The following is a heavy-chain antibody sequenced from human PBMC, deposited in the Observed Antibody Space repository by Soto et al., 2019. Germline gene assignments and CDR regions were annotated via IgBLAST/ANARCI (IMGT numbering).Heavy chain of an antibody. CDR2: IWYDGITK. CDR1: GLTFSNYG. CDR3: ATVDNYYGSAF. Sequence: QEQLVESGGGVVQPGTSLRLSCAASGLTFSNYGMHWVRQAPGKGLAWVAVIWYDGITKFYADSVKGRFSISRDNSKNTLYLEMNSLRAEDTAVYFCATVDNYYGSAFWGQGTLVTVSP. D-gene: IGHD3-10*01. V-gene: IGHV3-33*01. J-gene: IGHJ4*02.